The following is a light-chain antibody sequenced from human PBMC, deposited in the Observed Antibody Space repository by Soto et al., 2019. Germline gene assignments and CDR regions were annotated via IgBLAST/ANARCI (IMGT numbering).Light chain of an antibody. Sequence: EIVMTQSPATLSVSPGERATLSCRASKSVSSNLAWYQQKPGQAPRLLIFGASTRATGIPARFIGSGSATEFTLTISSLQSEDFAIYYCLHYNNWSPVFGQGTKVELK. CDR2: GAS. V-gene: IGKV3-15*01. CDR3: LHYNNWSPV. CDR1: KSVSSN. J-gene: IGKJ1*01.